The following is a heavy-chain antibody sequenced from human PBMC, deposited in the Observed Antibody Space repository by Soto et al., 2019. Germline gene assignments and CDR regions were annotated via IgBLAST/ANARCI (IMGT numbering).Heavy chain of an antibody. CDR2: ISGSGGTT. CDR3: AKEKSGPLMVYSIHGMDV. D-gene: IGHD2-8*01. Sequence: EVQLLESGGGLVQPGGSLRLSCVASEFTFSNYAMSWVRQAPGKGLEWVSAISGSGGTTYDADSVKGRFTISRDNSKNTLYLQMDSLRAEDTAVYYCAKEKSGPLMVYSIHGMDVWGQGTTVTVSS. V-gene: IGHV3-23*01. J-gene: IGHJ6*02. CDR1: EFTFSNYA.